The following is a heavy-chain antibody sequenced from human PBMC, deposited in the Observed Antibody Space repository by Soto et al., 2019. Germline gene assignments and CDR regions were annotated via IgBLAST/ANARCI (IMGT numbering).Heavy chain of an antibody. CDR1: GGSFSGYY. D-gene: IGHD3-22*01. Sequence: QVQLQQWGAGLLKPSETLSLTCAVYGGSFSGYYWSWIRQPPGKGLEWIGEINHSGSTNYNPSLKSRVTISVDTSKNQFSRKLSSVTAADTAVYYCARGTGYDSSGPFDYWGQGTLVTVSS. V-gene: IGHV4-34*01. CDR2: INHSGST. CDR3: ARGTGYDSSGPFDY. J-gene: IGHJ4*02.